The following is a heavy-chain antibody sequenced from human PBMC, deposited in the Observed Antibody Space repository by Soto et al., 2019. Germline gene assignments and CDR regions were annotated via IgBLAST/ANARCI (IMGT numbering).Heavy chain of an antibody. CDR3: SDDTFGDNDF. CDR1: GYTFSHYW. V-gene: IGHV3-74*01. J-gene: IGHJ4*02. CDR2: VNPDGTIT. D-gene: IGHD3-9*01. Sequence: EVQLVESGGDLVQPGGSLRLSCAASGYTFSHYWMHWVRQAPGKGLVWVSRVNPDGTITTYADSVKGRFTISRDNDKNTLYLQMNSLGVEDTALYYCSDDTFGDNDFWGQGTPVTVSS.